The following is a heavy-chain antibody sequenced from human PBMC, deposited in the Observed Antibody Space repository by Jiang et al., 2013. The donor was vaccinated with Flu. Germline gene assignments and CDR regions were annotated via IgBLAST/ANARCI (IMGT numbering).Heavy chain of an antibody. D-gene: IGHD5-12*01. Sequence: GAEVKKPGASVKVSCKASGYTFTSYDINWVRQATGQGLEWMGWMNPNSGNTGYAQKFQGRVTMTRNTSISTAYMELSSLRSEDTAVYYCARVKNRWLKYYFDYWGQGTLVTVSS. CDR1: GYTFTSYD. J-gene: IGHJ4*02. CDR2: MNPNSGNT. CDR3: ARVKNRWLKYYFDY. V-gene: IGHV1-8*01.